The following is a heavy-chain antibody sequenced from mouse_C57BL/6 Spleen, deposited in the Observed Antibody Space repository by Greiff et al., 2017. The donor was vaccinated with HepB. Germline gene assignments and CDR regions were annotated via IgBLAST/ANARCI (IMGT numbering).Heavy chain of an antibody. CDR2: IDPETGGT. CDR3: TRNLLDY. CDR1: GYTFTDYE. J-gene: IGHJ4*01. V-gene: IGHV1-15*01. Sequence: VQLVESGAELVRPGASVTLSCKASGYTFTDYEMHWVKQTPVHGLEWIGAIDPETGGTAYNQKFKGKAILTADKSSSTAYMELRSLTSEDSAVYYCTRNLLDYWGQGTSVTVSS.